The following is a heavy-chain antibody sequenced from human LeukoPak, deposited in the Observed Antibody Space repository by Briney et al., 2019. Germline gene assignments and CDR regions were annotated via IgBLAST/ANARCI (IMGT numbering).Heavy chain of an antibody. CDR2: IIPIFGTA. CDR1: GGTFSGYA. D-gene: IGHD3-10*01. J-gene: IGHJ6*04. CDR3: ARVGSLRGSDYYYGMDV. V-gene: IGHV1-69*01. Sequence: GASVKVSCKASGGTFSGYAISWVRQAPGQGLEWMGGIIPIFGTANYAQKFQGRVTITADESTSTAYMELSSLRSEDTAVYYCARVGSLRGSDYYYGMDVWGKGTTVTVSS.